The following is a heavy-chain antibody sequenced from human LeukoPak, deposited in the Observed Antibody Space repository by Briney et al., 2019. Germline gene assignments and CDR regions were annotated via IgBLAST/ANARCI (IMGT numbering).Heavy chain of an antibody. V-gene: IGHV3-30-3*01. J-gene: IGHJ4*02. CDR3: ARSWPYDSSGYNEYYFDY. CDR1: GFTFSSYA. D-gene: IGHD3-22*01. Sequence: GRSLRLSCAASGFTFSSYAMHWVRQAPGKGLEWVAVISYDGSNKYYADSVKGRFTISRDNSKNTLYLQMNSLRAEDTAVYYCARSWPYDSSGYNEYYFDYWGQGTLVTVSS. CDR2: ISYDGSNK.